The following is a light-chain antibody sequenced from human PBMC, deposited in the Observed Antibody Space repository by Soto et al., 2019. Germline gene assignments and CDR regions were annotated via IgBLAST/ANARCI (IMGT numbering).Light chain of an antibody. Sequence: EIVFTQSPATPSLSPGERATLSCRASQSVSSYLAWYQQKPGQAPRLLIYDASNSATGIPARFSGRGSGTDFTLTISSLETEDFAVYYCHQRRNWLTFGGGTKVAIK. V-gene: IGKV3-11*01. CDR1: QSVSSY. CDR3: HQRRNWLT. J-gene: IGKJ4*01. CDR2: DAS.